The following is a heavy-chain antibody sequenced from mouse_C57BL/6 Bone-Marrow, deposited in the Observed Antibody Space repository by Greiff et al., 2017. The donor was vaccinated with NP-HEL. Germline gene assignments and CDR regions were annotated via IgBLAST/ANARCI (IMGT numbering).Heavy chain of an antibody. J-gene: IGHJ2*01. Sequence: VQLQQSGAELVRPGASVKLSCTASGFNIKDDYMHWVKQRPEQGLAWIGWIDPENGDTEYASKFQGKATITADTSSNTSYRQLSSLTSEDTAVYYCTTGITTEGPFDYWGQGTTLTVSS. V-gene: IGHV14-4*01. CDR2: IDPENGDT. CDR3: TTGITTEGPFDY. D-gene: IGHD1-1*01. CDR1: GFNIKDDY.